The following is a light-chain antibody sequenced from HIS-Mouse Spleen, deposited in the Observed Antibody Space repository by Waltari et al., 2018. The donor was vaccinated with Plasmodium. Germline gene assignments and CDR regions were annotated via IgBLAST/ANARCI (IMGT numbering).Light chain of an antibody. CDR3: QVWDSSSDHRV. Sequence: SYVLTQPPSVSVAPGQTARITCGGNNIGSKSVHCYQQKPGQAPVLVVYDDSERPSGIPERFSGSNSGNTATLTISRVEDGDEADYCCQVWDSSSDHRVFGGGTKLTVL. V-gene: IGLV3-21*02. CDR1: NIGSKS. J-gene: IGLJ3*02. CDR2: DDS.